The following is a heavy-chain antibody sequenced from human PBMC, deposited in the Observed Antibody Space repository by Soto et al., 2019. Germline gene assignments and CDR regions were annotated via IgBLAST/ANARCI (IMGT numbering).Heavy chain of an antibody. Sequence: QVQLQESGPGLVKPSQTLSLFCTVSGDSIRNGFYYWSWIRQEPGKGMEWIGKIYYVGSTSYNPSLKSRVNTSIDRSKNQCSLTLNSVTAEYTAVYYCAKNETTRPWFTTWGQGTLVIVSS. V-gene: IGHV4-31*03. CDR3: AKNETTRPWFTT. CDR2: IYYVGST. J-gene: IGHJ5*02. CDR1: GDSIRNGFYY. D-gene: IGHD1-1*01.